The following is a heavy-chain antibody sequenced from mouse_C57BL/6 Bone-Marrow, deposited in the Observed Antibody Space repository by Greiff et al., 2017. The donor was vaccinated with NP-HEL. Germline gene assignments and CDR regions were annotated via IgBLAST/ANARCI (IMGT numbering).Heavy chain of an antibody. J-gene: IGHJ4*01. D-gene: IGHD1-1*01. CDR2: IHPNSGST. Sequence: QVQLQQPGAELVKPGASVKLSCKASGYTFTSYWMHWVKQRPGQGLEWIGMIHPNSGSTNYNEKFKSKATLTVDKSSSTAYMQLSSLTSEDAAVYYCARVYYYGSGYWGQGTSVTVSS. CDR3: ARVYYYGSGY. CDR1: GYTFTSYW. V-gene: IGHV1-64*01.